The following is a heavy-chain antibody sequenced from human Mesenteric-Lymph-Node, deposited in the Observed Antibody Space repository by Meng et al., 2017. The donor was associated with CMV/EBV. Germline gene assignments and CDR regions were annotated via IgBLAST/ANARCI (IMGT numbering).Heavy chain of an antibody. CDR2: ISAYNGNT. CDR3: ASPRGGYFYYGMDV. D-gene: IGHD3-16*01. Sequence: ASVKVSCKASGYTFTSYGISWVRQAPGQGLEWMGWISAYNGNTNYAQKLQGRVTMTTDTSTSTAYMELRSLRSEDTAVYFCASPRGGYFYYGMDVWGQGTTVTVSS. CDR1: GYTFTSYG. V-gene: IGHV1-18*01. J-gene: IGHJ6*02.